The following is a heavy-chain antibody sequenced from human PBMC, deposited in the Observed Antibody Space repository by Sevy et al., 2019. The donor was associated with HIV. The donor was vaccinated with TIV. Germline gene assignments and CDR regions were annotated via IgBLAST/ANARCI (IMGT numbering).Heavy chain of an antibody. CDR2: IYYSGST. CDR3: ARSKLGTYYYDSSGYYGEFDY. J-gene: IGHJ4*02. CDR1: GGSISSYY. Sequence: SETLSLTCTVSGGSISSYYWSWIRQPPGKGLEWIGYIYYSGSTNYNPSLKSRVTISVDTSKNQFSLKLSSVTTADTAVYYCARSKLGTYYYDSSGYYGEFDYWGQGTLVTVSS. D-gene: IGHD3-22*01. V-gene: IGHV4-59*01.